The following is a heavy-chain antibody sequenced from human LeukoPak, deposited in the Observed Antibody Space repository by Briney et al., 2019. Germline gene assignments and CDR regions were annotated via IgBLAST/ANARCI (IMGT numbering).Heavy chain of an antibody. D-gene: IGHD5-12*01. CDR2: ISSSSSYI. V-gene: IGHV3-21*01. CDR3: AREGEQRGYSGYIDY. Sequence: GGSLILSCAASGFTFSSYSLNWVRQAPGKGLEWVSSISSSSSYIYYADSVKGRFTISRDNAKNSLYLQMNSLRAEDTAVYYCAREGEQRGYSGYIDYWGQGTPVTVSS. J-gene: IGHJ4*02. CDR1: GFTFSSYS.